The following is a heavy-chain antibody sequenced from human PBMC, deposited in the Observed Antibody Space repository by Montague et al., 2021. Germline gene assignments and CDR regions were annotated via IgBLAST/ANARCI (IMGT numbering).Heavy chain of an antibody. J-gene: IGHJ3*02. D-gene: IGHD3-10*01. CDR1: GVSISSSNYQ. CDR2: IYYSGTT. CDR3: TRKGWFGDYGFDI. V-gene: IGHV4-39*01. Sequence: SETLSLTCTVSGVSISSSNYQWGWIRQPPGKGPEWIGSIYYSGTTYYNPSLRSRVTISVDTSENQFSLKLNSMTAADTAFYYCTRKGWFGDYGFDIWGQGTMVTVSS.